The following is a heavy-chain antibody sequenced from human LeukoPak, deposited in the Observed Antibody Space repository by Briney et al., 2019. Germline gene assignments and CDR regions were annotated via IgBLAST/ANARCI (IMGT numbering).Heavy chain of an antibody. D-gene: IGHD6-19*01. J-gene: IGHJ5*02. CDR1: GGSISSRSYY. Sequence: SETLSLTCTVSGGSISSRSYYWGWIRQPPETGLEWIGSIYYSGSTNYNPSLKSRVTISVDTSKNQFSLKLSSVTAADTAVYYCARGPGSGWSSNWFDPWGQGTLVTVSS. CDR2: IYYSGST. V-gene: IGHV4-39*07. CDR3: ARGPGSGWSSNWFDP.